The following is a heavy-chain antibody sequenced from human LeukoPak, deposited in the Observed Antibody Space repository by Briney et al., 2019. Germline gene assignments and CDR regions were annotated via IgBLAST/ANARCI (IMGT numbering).Heavy chain of an antibody. CDR1: GYTFTGYY. CDR3: ARESSPIYYYDSSGSNAFDI. V-gene: IGHV1-2*02. Sequence: ASVKVSCKASGYTFTGYYMHWVRQAPGQGLEWMGWINPNSGGTNYAQKFQGRVTMTRDTSISTVYMELSRLRSDDTAVYYCARESSPIYYYDSSGSNAFDIWGQGTMVTVSS. J-gene: IGHJ3*02. CDR2: INPNSGGT. D-gene: IGHD3-22*01.